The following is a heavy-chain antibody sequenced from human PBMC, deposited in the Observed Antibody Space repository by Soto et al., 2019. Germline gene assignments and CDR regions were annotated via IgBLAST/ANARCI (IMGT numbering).Heavy chain of an antibody. CDR3: ARGVPLENFDP. V-gene: IGHV4-61*08. D-gene: IGHD1-1*01. CDR2: IYYSGST. J-gene: IGHJ5*02. CDR1: GDSLSSGGHY. Sequence: SETLSLTCTVSGDSLSSGGHYWSWIRQHPGKGLEWIEHIYYSGSTNYNPSLKSRVTISVDTSKNQFSLKLSSVTAADTAVYYCARGVPLENFDPWGQGTLVTVSS.